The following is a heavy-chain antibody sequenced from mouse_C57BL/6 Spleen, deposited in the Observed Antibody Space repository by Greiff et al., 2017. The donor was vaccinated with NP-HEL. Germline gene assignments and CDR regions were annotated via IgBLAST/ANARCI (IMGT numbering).Heavy chain of an antibody. D-gene: IGHD2-4*01. CDR2: ISYDGSN. Sequence: EVKLMESGPGLVKPSQSLSLTCSVTGYSITSGYYWNWIRQFPGNKLEWMGYISYDGSNNYNPSLKNRISITRDTSKNQFFLKLNSVTTEDTATYYCARGRGYYDYDEDYAMDYWGQGTSVTVSS. CDR3: ARGRGYYDYDEDYAMDY. J-gene: IGHJ4*01. CDR1: GYSITSGYY. V-gene: IGHV3-6*01.